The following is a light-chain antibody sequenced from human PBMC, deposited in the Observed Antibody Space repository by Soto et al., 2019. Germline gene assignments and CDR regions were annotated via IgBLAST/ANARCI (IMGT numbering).Light chain of an antibody. CDR2: AAS. CDR3: QQYDSSPLT. CDR1: QSVSSNS. J-gene: IGKJ4*01. Sequence: EIVLTQSPATLSLSPGESATLSCRTSQSVSSNSLAWHQQKPGQAPRLLMYAASSRAAGIPDRFSGSGSGADFTLTISRLEPEDFAVYYCQQYDSSPLTFGGATKV. V-gene: IGKV3-20*01.